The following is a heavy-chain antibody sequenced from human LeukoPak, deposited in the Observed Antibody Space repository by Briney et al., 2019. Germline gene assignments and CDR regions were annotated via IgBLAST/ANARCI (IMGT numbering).Heavy chain of an antibody. CDR1: GFTFSDYY. D-gene: IGHD3-22*01. Sequence: PGGSLRLSCAASGFTFSDYYMSWVRQAPGKGLEWVSAISGSGGSTYYADSVKGRFTISRDNSKNTLCLQMNSLRAEDTAVYYCAKVTRGNYHDSSGPPGWGQGTLVTVSS. CDR2: ISGSGGST. J-gene: IGHJ4*02. V-gene: IGHV3-23*01. CDR3: AKVTRGNYHDSSGPPG.